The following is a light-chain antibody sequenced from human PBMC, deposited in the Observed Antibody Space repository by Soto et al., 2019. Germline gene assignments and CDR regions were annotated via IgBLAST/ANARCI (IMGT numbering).Light chain of an antibody. CDR3: QQYNDWPPWT. V-gene: IGKV3-15*01. Sequence: EIEMTQSPATLSVSPGERATFSCRASQSVSNNLAWYQLKPGQAPRLLIYGASTRATGIPARFSGSGSGTEFTLTISSLQSEDFAVYYCQQYNDWPPWTFGQGTKVDIK. CDR2: GAS. CDR1: QSVSNN. J-gene: IGKJ1*01.